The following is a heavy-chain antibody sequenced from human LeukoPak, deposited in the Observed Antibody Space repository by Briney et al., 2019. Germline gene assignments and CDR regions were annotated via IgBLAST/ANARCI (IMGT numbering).Heavy chain of an antibody. CDR2: TYSGGST. CDR3: VREDYYGSGSYDY. Sequence: GGSLRLSCAASGFTVSSNYMSWVRQAPGKGLEWVSVTYSGGSTYYADSVKGRFTISRDNSKNTLYLQMNSLRAEDTAVYYCVREDYYGSGSYDYWGQGTLVTVSS. J-gene: IGHJ4*02. D-gene: IGHD3-10*01. V-gene: IGHV3-66*01. CDR1: GFTVSSNY.